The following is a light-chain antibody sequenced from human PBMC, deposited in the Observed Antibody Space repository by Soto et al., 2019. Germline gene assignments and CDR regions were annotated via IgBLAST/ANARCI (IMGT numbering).Light chain of an antibody. J-gene: IGKJ5*01. CDR3: QQYGSSPPIT. Sequence: ILLTQSPGTLSVSPGEGATLSCRASQSVSSSYLAWYKQKPGQAPRRLLYGASSRATGSPDSFSGSGSGTDFTLTISRLETEDFAVYYCQQYGSSPPITFGQGTRLEIK. CDR2: GAS. V-gene: IGKV3-20*01. CDR1: QSVSSSY.